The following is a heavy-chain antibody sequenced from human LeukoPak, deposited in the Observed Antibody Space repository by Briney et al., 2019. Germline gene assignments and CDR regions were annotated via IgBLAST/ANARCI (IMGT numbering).Heavy chain of an antibody. CDR3: ATKGTDILTGFDP. V-gene: IGHV1-24*01. CDR1: GYTLTELS. Sequence: ASVNVSRKVSGYTLTELSMHWVRQAPGKGLEWMGAFDPVDGETIYAQMFQGRVTMTEDTSTDTAYMELSSLRSEDTAVYYCATKGTDILTGFDPWGQGTLVTVSS. CDR2: FDPVDGET. D-gene: IGHD3-9*01. J-gene: IGHJ5*02.